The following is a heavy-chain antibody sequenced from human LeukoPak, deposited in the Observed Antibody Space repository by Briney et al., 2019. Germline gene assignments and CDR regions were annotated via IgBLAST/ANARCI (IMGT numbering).Heavy chain of an antibody. CDR1: GFTFSSYT. D-gene: IGHD2-2*01. Sequence: GGSLRLSCAASGFTFSSYTMSWVRQAPGKGLEWVSAINDSDGSTYYADSVKGRFTISRDNSKNSLYLQMNSLRAEDTAVYYCAKVWVSAAIFSYGMDVWGKGTTVTVSS. V-gene: IGHV3-23*01. J-gene: IGHJ6*04. CDR3: AKVWVSAAIFSYGMDV. CDR2: INDSDGST.